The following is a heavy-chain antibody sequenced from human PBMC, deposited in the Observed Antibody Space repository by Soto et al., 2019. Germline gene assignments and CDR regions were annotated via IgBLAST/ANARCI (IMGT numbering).Heavy chain of an antibody. Sequence: SETLSLTCTVSGGSISSGGYYWSWIRQSPEKGLEWIGYMHYTGFSFSNPSLKSRVAMSVDKSKNEFTLQLTSVTAADTAVYYCASSYGNAWYTYWGQGIQVTVSS. CDR2: MHYTGFS. J-gene: IGHJ4*02. CDR1: GGSISSGGYY. D-gene: IGHD6-13*01. CDR3: ASSYGNAWYTY. V-gene: IGHV4-61*08.